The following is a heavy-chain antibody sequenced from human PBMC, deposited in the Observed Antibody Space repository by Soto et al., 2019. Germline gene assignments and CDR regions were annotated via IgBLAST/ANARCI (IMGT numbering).Heavy chain of an antibody. CDR3: AREDDGGDRDYYGLDV. Sequence: SETLSLTCTVSGGSISSDHYHWTWIRQPPGKGLEWIGYIHYSGSIYYNPSLQSRVTMSVDTSKNLFSLKLSSVTAADTAVYFCAREDDGGDRDYYGLDVWGQGTTVTVSS. D-gene: IGHD2-21*02. CDR2: IHYSGSI. CDR1: GGSISSDHYH. J-gene: IGHJ6*02. V-gene: IGHV4-30-4*01.